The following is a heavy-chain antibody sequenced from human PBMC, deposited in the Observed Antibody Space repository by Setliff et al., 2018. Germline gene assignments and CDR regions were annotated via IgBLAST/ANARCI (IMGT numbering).Heavy chain of an antibody. V-gene: IGHV4-39*07. J-gene: IGHJ4*02. Sequence: PSETLSLTCTVSGGSISSSSYYWGWIRQPPGKGLEWIGSIYYSGSTYYNPSLKSRVTISVDTSKNQFSLKLSSVTAADTAVYYCARRATYYNFWSGYNDYWGQGTLVTVSS. CDR3: ARRATYYNFWSGYNDY. D-gene: IGHD3-3*01. CDR1: GGSISSSSYY. CDR2: IYYSGST.